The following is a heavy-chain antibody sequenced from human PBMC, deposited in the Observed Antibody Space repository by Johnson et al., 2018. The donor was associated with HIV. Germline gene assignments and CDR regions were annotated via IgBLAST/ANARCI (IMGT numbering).Heavy chain of an antibody. Sequence: EQLVESGGGVVQPGRSLRLSCAASGFTFSNAWMNWVRQAPGKGLEWVGRIKSKTEGETTDYAAPVKGRFTISRDDSKNTLYLQMNSLRADDTAVYFCAKDWSDQDVFDIWGQGTMVTVSS. J-gene: IGHJ3*02. CDR2: IKSKTEGETT. CDR3: AKDWSDQDVFDI. CDR1: GFTFSNAW. V-gene: IGHV3-15*01.